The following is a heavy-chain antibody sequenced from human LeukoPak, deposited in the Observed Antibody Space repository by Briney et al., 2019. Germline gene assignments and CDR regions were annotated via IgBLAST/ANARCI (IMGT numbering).Heavy chain of an antibody. D-gene: IGHD4-17*01. CDR3: ARGANYGDYVFAY. Sequence: PGGSLRLSCAASGFTFSSYSMNWVRQAPGKGLEWVSSVSSSSSYIYYADSVKGRFTISRENAKNSLYLQMNSLRAGDTAVYYCARGANYGDYVFAYWGQGTLVTVSS. J-gene: IGHJ4*02. V-gene: IGHV3-21*01. CDR1: GFTFSSYS. CDR2: VSSSSSYI.